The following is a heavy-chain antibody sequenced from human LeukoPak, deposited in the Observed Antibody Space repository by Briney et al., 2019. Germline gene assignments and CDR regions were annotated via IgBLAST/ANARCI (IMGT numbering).Heavy chain of an antibody. J-gene: IGHJ4*02. V-gene: IGHV3-30*02. D-gene: IGHD1-26*01. Sequence: PGGSLRLSCAASGFTVSGYAMSWARQAPGKGLEWVAFIRYDGSNKYYADSVKGRFTISRDNPKNTLYLQMNSLRAEDTAVYYCAKDMGITIVGATPFDYWGQGTLVTVSS. CDR1: GFTVSGYA. CDR2: IRYDGSNK. CDR3: AKDMGITIVGATPFDY.